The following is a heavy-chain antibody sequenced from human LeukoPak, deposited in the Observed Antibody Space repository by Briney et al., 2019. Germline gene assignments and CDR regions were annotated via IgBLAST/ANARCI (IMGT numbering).Heavy chain of an antibody. Sequence: GESLKISCKGSGYSFTSYWIGWVRQMPGKGLEWMGIIYPGDSDTRYSPSFQGRVTISADKSISTAYLQWSSLKASDTAMYYCARRSGYYDSSGYPYYFDYWGQGTLVTVSS. CDR2: IYPGDSDT. CDR3: ARRSGYYDSSGYPYYFDY. D-gene: IGHD3-22*01. V-gene: IGHV5-51*01. CDR1: GYSFTSYW. J-gene: IGHJ4*02.